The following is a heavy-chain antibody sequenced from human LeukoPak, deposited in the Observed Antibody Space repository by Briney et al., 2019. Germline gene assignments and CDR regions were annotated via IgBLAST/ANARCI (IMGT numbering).Heavy chain of an antibody. V-gene: IGHV3-30*03. Sequence: GGSLRLSCTASGFPFSGYGMHWVRQAPGKGLEWVAVISYDGSNKYYADSVKGRFTISRDNSKNTLYLQMNSLRAEDTAVYYCARGSGLRWSNFDYWGQGTLVTVSS. D-gene: IGHD4-23*01. CDR1: GFPFSGYG. J-gene: IGHJ4*02. CDR2: ISYDGSNK. CDR3: ARGSGLRWSNFDY.